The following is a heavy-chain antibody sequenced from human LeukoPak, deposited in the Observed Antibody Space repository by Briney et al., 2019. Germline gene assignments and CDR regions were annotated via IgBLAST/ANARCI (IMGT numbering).Heavy chain of an antibody. J-gene: IGHJ4*02. CDR1: GFTFSTFG. Sequence: PGGSLRLSCAASGFTFSTFGIHWVRQAPGKGLEWVAFIRSDGSNKYYADSVKGRFTISRDNSKNALYLQMNSLRAEDTAVYYCARDQLGYYDSSGYYYGYWGQGTLVTVSS. CDR3: ARDQLGYYDSSGYYYGY. V-gene: IGHV3-30*02. D-gene: IGHD3-22*01. CDR2: IRSDGSNK.